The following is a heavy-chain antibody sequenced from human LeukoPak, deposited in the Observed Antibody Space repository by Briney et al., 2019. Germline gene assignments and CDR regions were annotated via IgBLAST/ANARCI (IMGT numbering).Heavy chain of an antibody. Sequence: ASVKVSCKVSGHPFYKYGINWVRQAPGQGLEWMGWINPNSGGTNYAQKFQGRVTMTRDTSISTAYMELSRLRSDDTAVYYCARDGEENYYDSSGYSAYWGQGTLVTVSS. V-gene: IGHV1-2*02. CDR3: ARDGEENYYDSSGYSAY. CDR1: GHPFYKYG. D-gene: IGHD3-22*01. J-gene: IGHJ4*02. CDR2: INPNSGGT.